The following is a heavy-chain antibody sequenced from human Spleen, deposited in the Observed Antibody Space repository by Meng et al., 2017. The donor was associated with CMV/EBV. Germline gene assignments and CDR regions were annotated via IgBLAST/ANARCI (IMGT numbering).Heavy chain of an antibody. V-gene: IGHV3-21*01. D-gene: IGHD6-13*01. CDR1: GFTFSSYN. J-gene: IGHJ4*02. CDR2: ISSSSSYI. Sequence: GESLKISCAASGFTFSSYNMNWVRQAPGKGLEWVSSISSSSSYIYYADSVKGRFTISRDNAKNSLYLQMNSLRAEDTAVYYCARRGTSSSLYVDYWGQGTLVTVSS. CDR3: ARRGTSSSLYVDY.